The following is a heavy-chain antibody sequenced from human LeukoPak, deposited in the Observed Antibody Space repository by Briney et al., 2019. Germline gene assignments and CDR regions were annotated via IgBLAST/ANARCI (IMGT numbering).Heavy chain of an antibody. V-gene: IGHV3-48*01. CDR3: ASLDYGDYDDY. Sequence: GGSLRLSCAASGFTFSSYNMNWVRQAPGKGLEWVAYISSGSSTISYADSVKGRFTISRDNAKNSLYLQMNSLRAEDTAAYYCASLDYGDYDDYWGQGTLVTVSS. D-gene: IGHD4-17*01. J-gene: IGHJ4*02. CDR2: ISSGSSTI. CDR1: GFTFSSYN.